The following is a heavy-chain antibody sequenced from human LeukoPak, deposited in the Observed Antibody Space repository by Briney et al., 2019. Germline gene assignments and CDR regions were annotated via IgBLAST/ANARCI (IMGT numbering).Heavy chain of an antibody. CDR2: FDPEDGET. CDR1: GYTLTELS. J-gene: IGHJ4*02. D-gene: IGHD6-19*01. Sequence: ASVKVSCKVFGYTLTELSMHWVRQAPGKGLEWMGGFDPEDGETIYAQKFQGRVTMTEDTSTDTAYMELGGLRSEDTAVYYCAAGVLGEQWLVPYDYWGQGTLVTVSS. CDR3: AAGVLGEQWLVPYDY. V-gene: IGHV1-24*01.